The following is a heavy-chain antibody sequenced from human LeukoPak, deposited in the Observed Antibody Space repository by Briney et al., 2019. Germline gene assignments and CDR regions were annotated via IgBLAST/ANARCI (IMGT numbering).Heavy chain of an antibody. Sequence: GGSLRLSCAASGFTFRNYVIHWVRQAPGKGLEWVAVTSSDLNVKLYADSVKGRFTISRDNSKNTPYLQMNSLRAEDTAVYYCARPPYSGSHDYWGQGTLVTVSS. CDR3: ARPPYSGSHDY. D-gene: IGHD1-26*01. CDR2: TSSDLNVK. CDR1: GFTFRNYV. V-gene: IGHV3-30-3*01. J-gene: IGHJ4*02.